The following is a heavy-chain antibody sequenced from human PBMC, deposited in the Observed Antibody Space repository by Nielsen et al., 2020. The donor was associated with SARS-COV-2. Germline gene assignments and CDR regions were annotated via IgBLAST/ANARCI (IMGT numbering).Heavy chain of an antibody. Sequence: GESLKISCAASGFTFNIYAMAWVRRAPGRGLQWVTGVSASGGSTYYTDSVKGRFSISRDNSKNTLYLQMNSLRAEDTAVYYCARDVGATTRGAFDIWGQGTMVTVSS. J-gene: IGHJ3*02. CDR3: ARDVGATTRGAFDI. V-gene: IGHV3-23*01. D-gene: IGHD1-26*01. CDR1: GFTFNIYA. CDR2: VSASGGST.